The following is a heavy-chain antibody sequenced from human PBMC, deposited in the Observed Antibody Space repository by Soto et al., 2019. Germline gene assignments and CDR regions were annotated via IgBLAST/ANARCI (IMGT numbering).Heavy chain of an antibody. V-gene: IGHV3-15*07. Sequence: EVQLVESGGGLVKPGGSLRLSCAASGLTLTNVYMNWVRQAPGKGLERVGRIKSRAAGGTTDYAAPVKGRFTISRDDSKNMLYLQMNSLNTEDTAVYYCSYGAAYYFDYWGQGTLVTVSS. D-gene: IGHD4-17*01. CDR1: GLTLTNVY. J-gene: IGHJ4*02. CDR2: IKSRAAGGTT. CDR3: SYGAAYYFDY.